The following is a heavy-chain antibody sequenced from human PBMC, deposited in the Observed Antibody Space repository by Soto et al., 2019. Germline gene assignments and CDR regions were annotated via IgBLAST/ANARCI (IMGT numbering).Heavy chain of an antibody. CDR1: GGSISSYY. Sequence: QVQLQESGPGLVKPSETLSLTCTVSGGSISSYYWSWIRQPAGKGLEWIGRIYTSGSTNYNPSLRSRVTMSVDTSKNQFSLKLSSVTAADTAVYYCARAGSRGEMVTSSDYYYGMDVWGQGTTVTVSS. CDR3: ARAGSRGEMVTSSDYYYGMDV. D-gene: IGHD3-16*01. V-gene: IGHV4-4*07. J-gene: IGHJ6*02. CDR2: IYTSGST.